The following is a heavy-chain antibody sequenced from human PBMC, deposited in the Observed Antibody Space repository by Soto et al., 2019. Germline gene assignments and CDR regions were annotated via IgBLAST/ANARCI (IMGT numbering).Heavy chain of an antibody. J-gene: IGHJ2*01. CDR2: IIPILGIA. CDR3: ARGPPVGATSWYFDL. V-gene: IGHV1-69*02. Sequence: SVKVSCKASGGTFSSYTISWVRQAPGQGLEWMGRIIPILGIANYAQKFQGRVTITADKSTSTAYMELSSLRSEDTAVYYCARGPPVGATSWYFDLWGRGTLVTVSS. CDR1: GGTFSSYT. D-gene: IGHD1-26*01.